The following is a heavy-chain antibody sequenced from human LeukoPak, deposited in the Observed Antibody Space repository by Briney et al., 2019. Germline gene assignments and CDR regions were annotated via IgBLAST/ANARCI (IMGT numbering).Heavy chain of an antibody. J-gene: IGHJ4*02. Sequence: PGGSLRLSCVASGFTFSTYAMHWVRQSPGKGLEWVAVISYDGSFKSYTDSVKGRFTISRDNARNSLYLQMNSLRAEDTAVYYCVSGDGYNYWGQGTLVTVSS. CDR3: VSGDGYNY. V-gene: IGHV3-30*03. D-gene: IGHD5-24*01. CDR2: ISYDGSFK. CDR1: GFTFSTYA.